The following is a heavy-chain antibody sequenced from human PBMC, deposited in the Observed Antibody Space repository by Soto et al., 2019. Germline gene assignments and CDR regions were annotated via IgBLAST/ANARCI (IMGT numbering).Heavy chain of an antibody. V-gene: IGHV3-30-3*01. J-gene: IGHJ4*02. Sequence: QVQLVESGGGVVQPGRSLRLSCAASGFTFSSYAMHWVRQAPGKGLEWVAAISYDGSNKYYADSVKGRFTISRDNSKNTLYLQMNSLRAEDTAVYYCARGLSHFDYWGQGTLVTVSS. D-gene: IGHD6-19*01. CDR1: GFTFSSYA. CDR2: ISYDGSNK. CDR3: ARGLSHFDY.